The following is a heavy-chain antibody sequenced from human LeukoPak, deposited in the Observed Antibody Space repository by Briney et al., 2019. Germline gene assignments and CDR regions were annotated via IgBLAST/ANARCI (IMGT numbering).Heavy chain of an antibody. Sequence: SETLSLTCTVYGGSISSYYWSWIRQPPGKGLEWIGYIYYSGTTNYNPSLKSRVTISVDTSKNQFSLKLSSVTAADTAVYYCARGVYIAAAQYAYWGQGTLVTVSS. CDR2: IYYSGTT. CDR1: GGSISSYY. V-gene: IGHV4-59*01. CDR3: ARGVYIAAAQYAY. D-gene: IGHD6-13*01. J-gene: IGHJ4*02.